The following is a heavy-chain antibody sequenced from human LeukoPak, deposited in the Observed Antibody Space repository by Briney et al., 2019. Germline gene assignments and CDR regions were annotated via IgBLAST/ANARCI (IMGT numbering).Heavy chain of an antibody. V-gene: IGHV4-59*01. CDR2: IYYSGST. J-gene: IGHJ4*02. D-gene: IGHD4-11*01. Sequence: PSETLSLTCTVSGDSISSDYWSWIRQPPGKGLEWIGYIYYSGSTNYNPSLKSRVTISVDTSMNQFSLKLSSVTAADTAVYYCARGVSDYSYFARYYFDYWGQGTLVTVSS. CDR3: ARGVSDYSYFARYYFDY. CDR1: GDSISSDY.